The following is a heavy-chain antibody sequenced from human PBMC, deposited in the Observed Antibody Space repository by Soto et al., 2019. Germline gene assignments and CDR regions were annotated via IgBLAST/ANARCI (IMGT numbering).Heavy chain of an antibody. CDR3: ARQRPTDGRWEFANYYGMDV. Sequence: SETLSLTCAVYGGSFSAYYWSWVRQPPGKGLEWIGEIIHSESTKYNPSLKSRVTISVDTSKNQFSLKLSSVTAADTAVYYCARQRPTDGRWEFANYYGMDVWGQGTPVTVSS. J-gene: IGHJ6*02. D-gene: IGHD1-26*01. CDR1: GGSFSAYY. CDR2: IIHSEST. V-gene: IGHV4-34*12.